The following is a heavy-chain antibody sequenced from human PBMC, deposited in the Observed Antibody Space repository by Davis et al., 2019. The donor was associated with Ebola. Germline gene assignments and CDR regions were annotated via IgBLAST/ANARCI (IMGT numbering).Heavy chain of an antibody. D-gene: IGHD1-26*01. V-gene: IGHV3-9*01. CDR1: GFTFADYA. CDR2: ISWNSGSI. Sequence: PGGSLRLSCAASGFTFADYAMHWVRHAPGKGLEWVSGISWNSGSIGYADSVKGRFTISRVNSKNILYLQMNSLRAEDTAVYYCAMSDEWELPNWFDPWGQGTLVTVSS. CDR3: AMSDEWELPNWFDP. J-gene: IGHJ5*02.